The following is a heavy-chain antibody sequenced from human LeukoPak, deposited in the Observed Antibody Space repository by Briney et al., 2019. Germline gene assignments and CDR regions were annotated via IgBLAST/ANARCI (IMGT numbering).Heavy chain of an antibody. J-gene: IGHJ4*02. Sequence: PGESLRLSCAASGFTFSGSWMSWVRQAPGKGLEWVANTNPDGRKTDYIDSVKGRFTISRDNSKNSLFLQMNSLRAEDTAVYYCARAANDGYNTILDYWGQGTLVTVSS. CDR1: GFTFSGSW. D-gene: IGHD5-24*01. CDR3: ARAANDGYNTILDY. V-gene: IGHV3-7*01. CDR2: TNPDGRKT.